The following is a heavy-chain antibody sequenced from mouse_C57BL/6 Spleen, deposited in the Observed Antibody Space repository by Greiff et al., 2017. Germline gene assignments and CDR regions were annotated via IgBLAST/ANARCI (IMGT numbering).Heavy chain of an antibody. CDR2: INPNNGGT. V-gene: IGHV1-26*01. CDR3: EREAEGAMDY. J-gene: IGHJ4*01. Sequence: EVQLQQSGPELVKPGASVKISCKASGYTFTDYYMNWVKQSPGKSLEWIGDINPNNGGTSYNQKFKGKATLTVDKSSSTAYMELRSLTSEDSAVYYCEREAEGAMDYWGQGTSVTVSS. CDR1: GYTFTDYY.